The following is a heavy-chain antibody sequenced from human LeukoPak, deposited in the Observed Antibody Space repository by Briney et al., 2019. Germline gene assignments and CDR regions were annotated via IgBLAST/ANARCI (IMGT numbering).Heavy chain of an antibody. J-gene: IGHJ4*02. CDR2: ISAYDDTT. V-gene: IGHV3-23*01. CDR3: MTAAGYNFGQY. D-gene: IGHD5-18*01. Sequence: GGSLRLSCVASGFTFSNLAMSWVRQTPGKGLEWVSTISAYDDTTHYADSVRGRFTISRDSSKNTLSLQMNNLRAEDTAVYYCMTAAGYNFGQYWGQGTLVTVSS. CDR1: GFTFSNLA.